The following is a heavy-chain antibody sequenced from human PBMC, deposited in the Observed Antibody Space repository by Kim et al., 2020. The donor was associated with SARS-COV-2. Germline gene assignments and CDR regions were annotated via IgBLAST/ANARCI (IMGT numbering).Heavy chain of an antibody. V-gene: IGHV1-18*01. Sequence: QKLQGRVTMTTDTSTSTAYMELRSLRSDDTAVYYCARGSSSWYDYYGMDVWGQGTTVTVSS. CDR3: ARGSSSWYDYYGMDV. J-gene: IGHJ6*02. D-gene: IGHD6-13*01.